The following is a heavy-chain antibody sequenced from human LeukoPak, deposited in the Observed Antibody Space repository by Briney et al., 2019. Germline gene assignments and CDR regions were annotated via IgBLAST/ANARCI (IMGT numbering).Heavy chain of an antibody. V-gene: IGHV3-48*02. CDR2: ISSSSDTM. CDR3: AKRVDYSGSYYFDY. Sequence: GGSLRLSCAASGFTFSSYNMNWVRQAPGKGLEWVSYISSSSDTMYYADSLKGRFTISRDNAKNSLYLQMNSLRDEDTAVYYCAKRVDYSGSYYFDYWGQGTLVTVSS. CDR1: GFTFSSYN. J-gene: IGHJ4*02. D-gene: IGHD1-26*01.